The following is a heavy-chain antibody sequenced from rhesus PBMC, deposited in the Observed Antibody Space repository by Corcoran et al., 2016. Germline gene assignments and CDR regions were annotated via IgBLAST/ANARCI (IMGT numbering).Heavy chain of an antibody. CDR2: INRGVVSN. J-gene: IGHJ4*01. V-gene: IGHV3S25*01. CDR1: GVTFSSYW. Sequence: EVQRVESGGGLAKPGGSLRLSCAASGVTFSSYWMNWVRQAPGKGLVWVSAINRGVVSNNNADSVKGRFTISRDNSKNTLSLQMNGLRAEDTAVYYCAKIEPPFDYWGQGVLVTVSS. CDR3: AKIEPPFDY.